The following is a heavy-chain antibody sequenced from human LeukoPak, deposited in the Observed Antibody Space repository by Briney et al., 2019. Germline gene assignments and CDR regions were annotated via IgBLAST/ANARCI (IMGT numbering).Heavy chain of an antibody. CDR2: NYWNDDK. D-gene: IGHD3-10*01. CDR1: GFSLSTTGVG. CDR3: AHKGRGSGSYNM. J-gene: IGHJ4*02. Sequence: SGPTLVKPTQTLTLTCAFSGFSLSTTGVGVGWIRQSPGKALEWLAVNYWNDDKSYSPSLKSRLTITKDTSKNQVVLIMTNMDPVDTATYYCAHKGRGSGSYNMWGQGTLVTVSS. V-gene: IGHV2-5*01.